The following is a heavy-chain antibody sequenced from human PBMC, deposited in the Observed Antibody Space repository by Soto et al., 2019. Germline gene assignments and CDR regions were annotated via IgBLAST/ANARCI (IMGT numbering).Heavy chain of an antibody. Sequence: PSETLSLTCTVAGGSISSSRYSWGWIRQPPGKGLEWMGSIYYSGSTYYNPSLKSRVTISVDTSKNQFSLKLSSVTAADTAVYYCAGTTVTTNGMDVWGQGTTVTVSS. CDR3: AGTTVTTNGMDV. CDR1: GGSISSSRYS. V-gene: IGHV4-39*01. J-gene: IGHJ6*02. D-gene: IGHD4-17*01. CDR2: IYYSGST.